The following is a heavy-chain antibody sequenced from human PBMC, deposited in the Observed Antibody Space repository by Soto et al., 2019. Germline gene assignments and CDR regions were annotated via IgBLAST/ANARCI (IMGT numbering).Heavy chain of an antibody. CDR1: GGSISSYY. Sequence: PSETLSLTCTVSGGSISSYYWSWIRQPPGKGLEWIGYIYYSGSTNYNPSLKSRVTISVDTSKNQFSLKLSSVTAADTAVYCCARVTIKYSSGWHFDYWGQGTLVTVS. D-gene: IGHD6-19*01. CDR3: ARVTIKYSSGWHFDY. CDR2: IYYSGST. V-gene: IGHV4-59*01. J-gene: IGHJ4*02.